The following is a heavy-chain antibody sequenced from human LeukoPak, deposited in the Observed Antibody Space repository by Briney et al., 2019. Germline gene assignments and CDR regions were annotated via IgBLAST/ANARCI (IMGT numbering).Heavy chain of an antibody. CDR2: ISAYNGNT. D-gene: IGHD3-10*01. Sequence: ASVKVSCKASGYTFTSYGISWVRQAPGQGLEGMGWISAYNGNTNYAQKLQGRVTMTTDTSTSTAYMELRSLRSDDTAVYYCARSELYYYGSGSYLDYYMDVWGKGTTVTVSS. CDR3: ARSELYYYGSGSYLDYYMDV. V-gene: IGHV1-18*01. J-gene: IGHJ6*03. CDR1: GYTFTSYG.